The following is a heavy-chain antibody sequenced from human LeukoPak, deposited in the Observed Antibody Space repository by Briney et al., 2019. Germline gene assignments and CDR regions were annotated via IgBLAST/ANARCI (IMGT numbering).Heavy chain of an antibody. V-gene: IGHV3-53*01. D-gene: IGHD6-25*01. CDR3: AREYEQR. CDR1: GLNVSSNY. Sequence: LSGGSLRLSCSASGLNVSSNYMSWVRPAPGKGLEWVSVIYSGANTYSAHSMNDRSTHSTHKSKNTPYLQMNILRADDTSVSYFAREYEQRWGRGSLVTV. CDR2: IYSGANT. J-gene: IGHJ4*02.